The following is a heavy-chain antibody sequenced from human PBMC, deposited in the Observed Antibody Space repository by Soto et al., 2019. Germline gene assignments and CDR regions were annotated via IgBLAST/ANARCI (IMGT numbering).Heavy chain of an antibody. V-gene: IGHV3-48*01. Sequence: GGSLRLSCAASGFTFSSYSMNWVRQAPGKGLEWVSYISSSSSTIYYADSVKGRFTISRDNAKNSLYLQMNSLRAEDTAVYYCARDRYGDYSNWGQGTLVTVSS. CDR2: ISSSSSTI. D-gene: IGHD4-17*01. CDR3: ARDRYGDYSN. J-gene: IGHJ4*02. CDR1: GFTFSSYS.